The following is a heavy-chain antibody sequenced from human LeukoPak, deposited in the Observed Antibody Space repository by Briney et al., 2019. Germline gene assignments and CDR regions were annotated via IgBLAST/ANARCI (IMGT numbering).Heavy chain of an antibody. CDR3: ARGGGTGRPPYYFDY. CDR2: INHSGRT. J-gene: IGHJ4*02. V-gene: IGHV4-34*01. D-gene: IGHD3/OR15-3a*01. CDR1: GGSFSGYY. Sequence: SETLSLTCAVYGGSFSGYYWSWIRQPPGKGREWIGEINHSGRTNYNPSLKSRVTISVDTSKNRFSLKLSSVTAADTAVYYCARGGGTGRPPYYFDYWGQGTLVTVSS.